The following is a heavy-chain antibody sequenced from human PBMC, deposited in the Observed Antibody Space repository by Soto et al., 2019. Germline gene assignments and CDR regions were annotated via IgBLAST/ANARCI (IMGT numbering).Heavy chain of an antibody. CDR2: IYSSGTT. D-gene: IGHD2-8*01. CDR1: RGSINNSY. CDR3: AKLRDFVVLPAGILDY. J-gene: IGHJ4*02. Sequence: PSETLSLTCTVSRGSINNSYWTWIRQSPGKGLEWIGYIYSSGTTNYNPSLKSRVTISVDTSKNQFSLKLSSVTAADTAVYYCAKLRDFVVLPAGILDYWGPGTLVTVSS. V-gene: IGHV4-59*01.